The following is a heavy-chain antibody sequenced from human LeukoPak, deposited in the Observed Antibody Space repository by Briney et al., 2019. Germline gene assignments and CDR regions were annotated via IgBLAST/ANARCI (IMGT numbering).Heavy chain of an antibody. CDR3: AGGMNRGRQVSSDAYNWFDP. Sequence: SETLSLSCGVHGGSFSGYYWTWIRQPPGKGLEWIGEINDSGYTNYNPSLKSRVTMSVDTSKNQFSLKLNSVTVADTAVYFCAGGMNRGRQVSSDAYNWFDPWGQGTLVTVSS. J-gene: IGHJ5*02. V-gene: IGHV4-34*01. D-gene: IGHD1-14*01. CDR1: GGSFSGYY. CDR2: INDSGYT.